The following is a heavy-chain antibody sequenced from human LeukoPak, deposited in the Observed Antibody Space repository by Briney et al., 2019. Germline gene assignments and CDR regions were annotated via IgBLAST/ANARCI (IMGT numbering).Heavy chain of an antibody. J-gene: IGHJ3*02. CDR2: VSGSGGIT. Sequence: PGGSLRLSCAASGFTFSSYAMSWVRQAPGKGLEWVSTVSGSGGITYYADSVKGRFTISRDNSKNTLYLQMNSLRAEDTAVYYCAKDRDSSGYYFGAFDIWGQGTMVTVSS. CDR1: GFTFSSYA. D-gene: IGHD3-22*01. CDR3: AKDRDSSGYYFGAFDI. V-gene: IGHV3-23*01.